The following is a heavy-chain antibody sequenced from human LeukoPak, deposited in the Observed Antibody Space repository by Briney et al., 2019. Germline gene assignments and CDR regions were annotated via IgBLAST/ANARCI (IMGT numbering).Heavy chain of an antibody. D-gene: IGHD1-1*01. CDR1: GFTFSDYY. Sequence: GGSLRLSCAASGFTFSDYYMSWIRQAPGKGLEWVSYISSSGSTIYYADSVKGRFTISRDNAKNSLYLQMKSLRAEDTAVYYCARAEATGTTYYYGMDVWGQGTTVTVSS. CDR3: ARAEATGTTYYYGMDV. J-gene: IGHJ6*02. CDR2: ISSSGSTI. V-gene: IGHV3-11*01.